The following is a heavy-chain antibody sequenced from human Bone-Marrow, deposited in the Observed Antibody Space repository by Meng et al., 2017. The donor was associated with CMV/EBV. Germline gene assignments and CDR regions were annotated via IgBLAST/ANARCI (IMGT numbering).Heavy chain of an antibody. Sequence: GESLKISCAASGFTFSSYAMSWVRQAPGKGLEWVSAISGSGGSTYYADSVKGRFTISRDNSKNTLYLQMNDLRAEDTAVYYCVLDTSGFYRPDHWGQGTLVTVSS. D-gene: IGHD3-22*01. CDR3: VLDTSGFYRPDH. V-gene: IGHV3-23*01. CDR2: ISGSGGST. J-gene: IGHJ4*02. CDR1: GFTFSSYA.